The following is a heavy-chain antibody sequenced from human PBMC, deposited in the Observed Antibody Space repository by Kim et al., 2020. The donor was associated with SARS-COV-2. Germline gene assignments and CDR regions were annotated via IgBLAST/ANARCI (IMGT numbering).Heavy chain of an antibody. CDR1: GFFVSGNY. V-gene: IGHV3-66*01. D-gene: IGHD3-10*01. CDR3: ARTGTLGFGAGTYSPPNS. J-gene: IGHJ4*02. Sequence: GGSLRLSCAASGFFVSGNYMSWVRQSARKGLEWVAVIYIGGNTFYADSVKGRFTISRDNSKNTLYLQMSSRRAEDTAVYYCARTGTLGFGAGTYSPPNSWGQGTLDTVSS. CDR2: IYIGGNT.